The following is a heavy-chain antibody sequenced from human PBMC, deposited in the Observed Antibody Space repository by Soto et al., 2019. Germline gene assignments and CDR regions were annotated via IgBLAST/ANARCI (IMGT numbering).Heavy chain of an antibody. D-gene: IGHD6-19*01. CDR1: RFTVSSNY. CDR2: IYSGGST. J-gene: IGHJ6*02. CDR3: ASTLYSSGWYGMDV. V-gene: IGHV3-53*01. Sequence: EVQLVESGGGLIQPGGSLRLSCAASRFTVSSNYMSWVRQAPGKGLEWVSVIYSGGSTYYADSVKGRFTISRDNSKNTLYLQMNSLRAEDTAVYYCASTLYSSGWYGMDVWGQGTTVTVSS.